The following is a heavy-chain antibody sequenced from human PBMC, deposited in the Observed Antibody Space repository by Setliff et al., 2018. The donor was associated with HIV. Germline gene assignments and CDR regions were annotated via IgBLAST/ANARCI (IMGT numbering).Heavy chain of an antibody. D-gene: IGHD3-10*01. CDR3: ARGRITMVRGVISRGSVGDY. J-gene: IGHJ4*02. CDR2: IYTSGSA. CDR1: GGSINSYY. Sequence: SETLSLTCTVSGGSINSYYWSWIRQPAGKGLEWIGRIYTSGSANYNPSLKSRVTMSVDTSKNQFSLKLSSVTAADTAVYYCARGRITMVRGVISRGSVGDYWGQGTLVTVSS. V-gene: IGHV4-4*07.